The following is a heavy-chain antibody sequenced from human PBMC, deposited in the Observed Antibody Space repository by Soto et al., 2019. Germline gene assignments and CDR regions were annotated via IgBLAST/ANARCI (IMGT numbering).Heavy chain of an antibody. Sequence: SETLSLTFTVSGGPIGRGNKYLSWIPQAPGKGLEWIGYIFSSGTTYYNPSLKSRLTMSLDTSQNQFSLKLNSVTAADTAVYFCARVPSPFDFYYAMDVWGQGTTVTVSS. CDR3: ARVPSPFDFYYAMDV. CDR1: GGPIGRGNKY. CDR2: IFSSGTT. J-gene: IGHJ6*02. D-gene: IGHD3-16*01. V-gene: IGHV4-30-4*02.